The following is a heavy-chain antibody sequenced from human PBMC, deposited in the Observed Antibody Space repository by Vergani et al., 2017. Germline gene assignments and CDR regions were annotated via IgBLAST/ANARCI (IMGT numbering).Heavy chain of an antibody. V-gene: IGHV3-23*01. CDR1: GFIFSTYA. Sequence: EVQLLESGGDLVQPGGSLRLSCTASGFIFSTYAMSWVRQAPGKGLEWVSAIIGSGGSTYNADSGQGRFNISRDNSKNTLSLQMNRLRAEDTAVYYCAKDRHYYDSSGYYYGYWGQGTLVTVSS. CDR3: AKDRHYYDSSGYYYGY. J-gene: IGHJ4*02. D-gene: IGHD3-22*01. CDR2: IIGSGGST.